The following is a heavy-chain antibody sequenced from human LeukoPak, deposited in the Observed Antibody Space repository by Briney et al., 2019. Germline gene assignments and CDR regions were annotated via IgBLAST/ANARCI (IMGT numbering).Heavy chain of an antibody. CDR1: GFTFSSYS. J-gene: IGHJ4*02. CDR2: ISSSSSYI. Sequence: PGGSLRLSCAASGFTFSSYSMNWVRQAPGKGLEWVSSISSSSSYIYYADSVKGRFTISRDNAKNSLYLQMSSLRAEDTAVYFCAGSKSTFDPIDYWGQGTLVTVSS. CDR3: AGSKSTFDPIDY. V-gene: IGHV3-21*01. D-gene: IGHD6-13*01.